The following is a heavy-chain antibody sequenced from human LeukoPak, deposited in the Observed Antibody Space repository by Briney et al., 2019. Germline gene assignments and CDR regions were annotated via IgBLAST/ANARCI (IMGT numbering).Heavy chain of an antibody. V-gene: IGHV3-23*01. D-gene: IGHD4-17*01. CDR1: GFTFSSCA. CDR2: ISNSGGST. CDR3: AKSRGQYGDYLFYYYGMDV. J-gene: IGHJ6*02. Sequence: GSLRLSCAASGFTFSSCAMSWVRQAPGKGLEWVSGISNSGGSTYHADSVKGRFTISRDNSKNTLYLQMNSLRAEDTAVYYCAKSRGQYGDYLFYYYGMDVWGQGTTVTVSS.